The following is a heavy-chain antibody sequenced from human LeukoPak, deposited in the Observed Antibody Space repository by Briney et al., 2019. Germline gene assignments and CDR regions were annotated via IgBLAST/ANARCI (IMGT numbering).Heavy chain of an antibody. J-gene: IGHJ4*02. Sequence: SETLSLTCAVYGGSFSGYYWSWIRQPPGKGLGWIGEINHSGSTNYNPSLKSRVTISVDTSKNRFSLKLSSVTAADTAVYYCARGRVWFGELLPSRSIAFDYWGQGTLVTVSS. V-gene: IGHV4-34*01. D-gene: IGHD3-10*01. CDR1: GGSFSGYY. CDR3: ARGRVWFGELLPSRSIAFDY. CDR2: INHSGST.